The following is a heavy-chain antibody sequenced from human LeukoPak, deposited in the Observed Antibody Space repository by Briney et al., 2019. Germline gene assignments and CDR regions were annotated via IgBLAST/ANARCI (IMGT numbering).Heavy chain of an antibody. J-gene: IGHJ4*02. CDR2: IKQDGNEK. D-gene: IGHD1-1*01. CDR3: ARDRSLDRYNWNQLGY. V-gene: IGHV3-7*01. Sequence: GGSLRLSCAASGFTFSSYWMSWVRQAPGKGLERVANIKQDGNEKYYVDSVKGRFTISRDNAKNSLYLQMNSLRAEDTAVYYCARDRSLDRYNWNQLGYWGQGTLVTVSS. CDR1: GFTFSSYW.